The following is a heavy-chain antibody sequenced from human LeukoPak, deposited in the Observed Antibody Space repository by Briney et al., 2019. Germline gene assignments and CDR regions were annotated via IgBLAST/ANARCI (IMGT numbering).Heavy chain of an antibody. Sequence: ASVKVSCKASGYTFTGYYMHWVRQAPGQGLEWMGWINPNSGGTNYAQKFQGRVTMTRDTSISTAYMGLSRLRSDDTAVYYCARDLPDYYDSSFPDYWGQGTLVTVSS. CDR1: GYTFTGYY. CDR3: ARDLPDYYDSSFPDY. D-gene: IGHD3-22*01. V-gene: IGHV1-2*02. J-gene: IGHJ4*02. CDR2: INPNSGGT.